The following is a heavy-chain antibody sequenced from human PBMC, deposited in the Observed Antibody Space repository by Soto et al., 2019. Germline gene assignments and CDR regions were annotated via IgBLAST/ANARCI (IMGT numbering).Heavy chain of an antibody. CDR2: ISGSGGTT. J-gene: IGHJ3*02. CDR1: GLIFSTYA. V-gene: IGHV3-23*01. Sequence: PGGSLRLSCAASGLIFSTYAMSWVRQAPGKGLEWVSVISGSGGTTYYTDSVKGRFTISRDNSKNTLYLQMNSLRAEDTAVYYCAKDARYSSDWDRVAFDIWGQGTMVTVSS. CDR3: AKDARYSSDWDRVAFDI. D-gene: IGHD6-19*01.